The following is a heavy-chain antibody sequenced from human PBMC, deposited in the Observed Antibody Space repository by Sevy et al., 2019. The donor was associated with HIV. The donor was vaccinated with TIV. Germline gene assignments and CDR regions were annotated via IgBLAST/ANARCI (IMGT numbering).Heavy chain of an antibody. D-gene: IGHD6-13*01. CDR2: IYYSGST. Sequence: SETLSLTCTVSGGSISSYYWSWIRQPPGKGLEWIGYIYYSGSTNYNPSLKSRVTISVDTSKNQFSLKLSSVTAADTAVYYCARDWGIAAAGPSYYYGMDVWGQGTTVTVSS. V-gene: IGHV4-59*01. J-gene: IGHJ6*02. CDR1: GGSISSYY. CDR3: ARDWGIAAAGPSYYYGMDV.